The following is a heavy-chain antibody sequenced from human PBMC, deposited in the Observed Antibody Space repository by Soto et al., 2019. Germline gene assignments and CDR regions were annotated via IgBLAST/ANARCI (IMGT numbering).Heavy chain of an antibody. CDR3: ARDQIAAAATYYYYGMDV. J-gene: IGHJ6*02. Sequence: GGSLRLSCAASGFTFSSYDMHWVRQATGKGLEWVSAIGTAGDTYYPGSVKGRFTISRENAKNSLYLQMNSLRAKDTAVYYCARDQIAAAATYYYYGMDVWGQGTTVTVSS. D-gene: IGHD6-13*01. CDR1: GFTFSSYD. CDR2: IGTAGDT. V-gene: IGHV3-13*01.